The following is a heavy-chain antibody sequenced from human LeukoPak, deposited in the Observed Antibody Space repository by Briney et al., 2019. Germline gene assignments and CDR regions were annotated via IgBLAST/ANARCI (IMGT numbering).Heavy chain of an antibody. CDR2: ISGSGGST. Sequence: GGSLRLSCAASGFPFNIYWMSWVRQAPGKGLEWVSAISGSGGSTYYADSVKGRFTISRDNSKNTLYLQMNSLRAEDTAVYYCAKAPDYYDSSGYYSDYFDYWGQGTLVTVSS. D-gene: IGHD3-22*01. J-gene: IGHJ4*02. CDR3: AKAPDYYDSSGYYSDYFDY. CDR1: GFPFNIYW. V-gene: IGHV3-23*01.